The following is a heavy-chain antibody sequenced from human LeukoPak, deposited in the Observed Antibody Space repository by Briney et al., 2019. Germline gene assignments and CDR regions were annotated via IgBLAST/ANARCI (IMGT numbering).Heavy chain of an antibody. CDR2: ISYDGSNK. CDR1: GFTFSSYA. V-gene: IGHV3-30-3*02. J-gene: IGHJ4*02. CDR3: AKNRGDSSGVF. D-gene: IGHD3-10*01. Sequence: GGSLRLSCAASGFTFSSYAMHWVRQAPGKGLEWVAVISYDGSNKYYADSVKGRFTISRDNSKKMLYLQMNSLRAEDTAVYYCAKNRGDSSGVFGGQGTLVTVSA.